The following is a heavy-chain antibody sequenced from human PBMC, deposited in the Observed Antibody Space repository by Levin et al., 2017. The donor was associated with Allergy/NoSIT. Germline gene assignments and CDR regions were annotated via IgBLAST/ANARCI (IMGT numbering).Heavy chain of an antibody. Sequence: GGSLRLSCAASGFTFSSYAMHWVRQAPGKVLEWVAVISYDGSNKYYADSVKGRFTISRDNSKNTLYLQMNSLRAEDTAVYYCARDRAIVVVPAAARVDYGMDVWGHGPPVTVSS. CDR2: ISYDGSNK. CDR3: ARDRAIVVVPAAARVDYGMDV. D-gene: IGHD2-2*01. V-gene: IGHV3-30*04. J-gene: IGHJ6*02. CDR1: GFTFSSYA.